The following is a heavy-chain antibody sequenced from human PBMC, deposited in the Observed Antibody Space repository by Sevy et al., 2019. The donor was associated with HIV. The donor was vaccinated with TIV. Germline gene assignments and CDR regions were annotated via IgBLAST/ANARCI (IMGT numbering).Heavy chain of an antibody. Sequence: GGSLRLSCAASGFAFHEYSMSWIRQAPGKGLEWVATLSFGCGKINYADSVQGRFTISRDNSKNSFYLQMDYLRVEDTALYYSARAGCSRPHDYWGQGTRVSVSS. D-gene: IGHD3-10*01. CDR2: LSFGCGKI. V-gene: IGHV3-23*01. CDR1: GFAFHEYS. CDR3: ARAGCSRPHDY. J-gene: IGHJ4*02.